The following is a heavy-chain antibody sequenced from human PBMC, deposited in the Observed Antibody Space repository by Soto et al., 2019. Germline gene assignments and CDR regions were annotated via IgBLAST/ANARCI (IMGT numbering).Heavy chain of an antibody. V-gene: IGHV3-23*01. CDR3: AKDAVYCSGGSCYGQTTGNFDY. CDR2: ISGSGGST. J-gene: IGHJ4*02. Sequence: GGSLRLSCAASGFTFSSYAMSWVRQAPGKGLEWVSAISGSGGSTYYADSVKGRFTISRDNSKNTLYLQMNSLRAEDTAVYYCAKDAVYCSGGSCYGQTTGNFDYWGQGTLVTVCS. CDR1: GFTFSSYA. D-gene: IGHD2-15*01.